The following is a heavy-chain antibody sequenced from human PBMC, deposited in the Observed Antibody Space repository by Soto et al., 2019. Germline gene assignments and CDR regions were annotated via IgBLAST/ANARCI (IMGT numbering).Heavy chain of an antibody. CDR1: GGSFSGYY. CDR3: ARGGGGLLWFGDQRGNWFDP. V-gene: IGHV4-34*01. J-gene: IGHJ5*02. CDR2: INHSGST. Sequence: QVQLQQWGAGLLKPSETLSLTCAVYGGSFSGYYWSWIRQPPGKGLEWNGEINHSGSTNYNPSLKSRVTISVDTSKNQFSLKLSSVTAADTAVYYCARGGGGLLWFGDQRGNWFDPWGQGTLVTVSS. D-gene: IGHD3-10*01.